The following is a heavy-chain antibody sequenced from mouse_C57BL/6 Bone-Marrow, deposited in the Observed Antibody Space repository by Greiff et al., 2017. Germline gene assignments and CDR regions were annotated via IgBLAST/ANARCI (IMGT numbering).Heavy chain of an antibody. V-gene: IGHV1-64*01. Sequence: QVQLQQPGAELVKPGASVKLSCKASGYTFTSYWMHWVKQRPGQGLEWIGMIHPNSGSTNYNEKFKSKATLTVDKSSSTAYMQLRSLTSEDSAVYYCARGNYGSSWFSYWGQGTLVTVAA. J-gene: IGHJ3*01. CDR2: IHPNSGST. CDR1: GYTFTSYW. D-gene: IGHD1-1*01. CDR3: ARGNYGSSWFSY.